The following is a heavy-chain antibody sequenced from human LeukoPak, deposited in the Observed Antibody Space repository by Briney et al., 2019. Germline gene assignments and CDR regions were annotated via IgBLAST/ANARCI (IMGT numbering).Heavy chain of an antibody. CDR3: ARVDYYYYMDV. Sequence: VKPSQTLSLTCTVSGGSISSGSYYWSRIRQPAGKGLEWIGRIYTSGSTNYNPSLKSRVTISVDTSKNQFSLKLSSVTAADTAVYYCARVDYYYYMDVWGKGTTVTVSS. CDR2: IYTSGST. J-gene: IGHJ6*03. V-gene: IGHV4-61*02. CDR1: GGSISSGSYY.